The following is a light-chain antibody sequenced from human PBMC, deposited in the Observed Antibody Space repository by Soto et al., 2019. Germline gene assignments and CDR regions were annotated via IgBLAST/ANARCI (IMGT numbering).Light chain of an antibody. CDR3: NRYNCKPLT. J-gene: IGKJ4*02. V-gene: IGKV1-5*03. CDR2: KAA. CDR1: QRVSSW. Sequence: DIPMTPSPSTLSASVGARVTITSRALQRVSSWWSRYQQKPGKVPKLLIYKAATLESGVPSRFSGSGSGTEFTLTISSLHPDDFATDYCNRYNCKPLTFGGGTMVEIK.